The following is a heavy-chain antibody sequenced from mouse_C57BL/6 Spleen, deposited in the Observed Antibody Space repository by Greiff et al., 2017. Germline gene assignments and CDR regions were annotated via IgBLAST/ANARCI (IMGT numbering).Heavy chain of an antibody. CDR3: ARAYYSNYGWYFDV. J-gene: IGHJ1*03. D-gene: IGHD2-5*01. CDR2: FHPYNDDT. CDR1: GYTFTTYP. Sequence: QVQLQQSGAELVKPGASVKMSCKASGYTFTTYPIEWMKQNHGKSLEWIGNFHPYNDDTKYNEKFKGKATLTVEKSSGTVSLELSRLTSDDSAVYYCARAYYSNYGWYFDVWGTGTTVTVSS. V-gene: IGHV1-47*01.